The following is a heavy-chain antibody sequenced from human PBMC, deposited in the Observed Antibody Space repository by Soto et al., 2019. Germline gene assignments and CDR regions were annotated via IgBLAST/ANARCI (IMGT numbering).Heavy chain of an antibody. CDR2: ISGSASIA. J-gene: IGHJ4*02. CDR1: GFSFSNYA. V-gene: IGHV3-23*01. D-gene: IGHD3-22*01. CDR3: AKSGLFDSSGYHHPHFGS. Sequence: GGSLRLSCAVSGFTSGFSFSNYAMSWVRQAPGKGLEQVSGISGSASIAYYADSVKGRFTISRDNSNSTLFLQMNSLRAEDTAVYYCAKSGLFDSSGYHHPHFGSWGQGAMVTVYS.